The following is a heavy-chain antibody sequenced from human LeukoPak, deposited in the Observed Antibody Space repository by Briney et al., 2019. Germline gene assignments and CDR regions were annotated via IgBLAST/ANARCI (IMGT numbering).Heavy chain of an antibody. J-gene: IGHJ6*02. V-gene: IGHV5-51*01. CDR3: ARLPHYYDSSGYYYYGMDV. D-gene: IGHD3-22*01. CDR2: IYPGDSDT. Sequence: GESLKISGKGSGYSFTSYWIGWVRQMPGKGLEWMPIIYPGDSDTRYSPSFQGQVTISADKSISTAYLQWSSLKASDTAMYYCARLPHYYDSSGYYYYGMDVWGQGTTVTVSS. CDR1: GYSFTSYW.